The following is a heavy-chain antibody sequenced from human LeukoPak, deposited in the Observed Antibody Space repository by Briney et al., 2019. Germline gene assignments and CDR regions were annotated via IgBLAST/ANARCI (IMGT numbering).Heavy chain of an antibody. CDR3: AKGYRDYNYFDY. CDR2: ITYSGANT. V-gene: IGHV3-23*01. CDR1: GFTFGTYA. D-gene: IGHD4-17*01. Sequence: PGGSLRLSCAASGFTFGTYAMSWVRQAPGKGLEWVSAITYSGANTYYAGSVKGRFIISRDNSKNTLSLQMDSLRAGDTALYYCAKGYRDYNYFDYWGQGTLVTVSS. J-gene: IGHJ4*02.